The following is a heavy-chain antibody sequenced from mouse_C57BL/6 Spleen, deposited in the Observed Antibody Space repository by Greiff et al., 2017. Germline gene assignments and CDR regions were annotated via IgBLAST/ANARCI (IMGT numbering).Heavy chain of an antibody. CDR1: GYAFSSSW. Sequence: VQLQQSGPELVKPGASVKISCKASGYAFSSSWMNWVKQRHGKGLEWIGRIYPGDGDTNYNGKFKGKATLTADKSSSTAYMQLSSLTSEDSAVYFCARGGLDSSGYYAMDYWGQGTSVTVSS. D-gene: IGHD3-2*02. CDR2: IYPGDGDT. CDR3: ARGGLDSSGYYAMDY. V-gene: IGHV1-82*01. J-gene: IGHJ4*01.